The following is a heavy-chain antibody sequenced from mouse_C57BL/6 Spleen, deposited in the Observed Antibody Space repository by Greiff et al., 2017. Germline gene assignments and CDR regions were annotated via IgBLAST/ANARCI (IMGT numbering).Heavy chain of an antibody. Sequence: DVKLQESGPVLVKPGASVKMSCKASGYTFTDYYMNWVKQSHGKSLEWIGVINPYNGGTSYNQKFKGKATLTVDKSSSTAYMELNSLTSEDSAVYYCARDTTVVAVDYWGQGTTLTVSS. J-gene: IGHJ2*01. V-gene: IGHV1-19*01. D-gene: IGHD1-1*01. CDR1: GYTFTDYY. CDR2: INPYNGGT. CDR3: ARDTTVVAVDY.